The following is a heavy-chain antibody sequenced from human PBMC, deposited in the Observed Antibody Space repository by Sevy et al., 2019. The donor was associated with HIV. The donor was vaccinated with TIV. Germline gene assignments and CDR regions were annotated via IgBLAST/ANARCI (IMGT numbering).Heavy chain of an antibody. Sequence: GGSLRLSCAASGFTFSIYAMSWVRQAPGKGLEWVSVISITGGSTYYADSVKGWFTISRDNSNNTLYLQMNTLRAEDTAVYYCAKDRVSGTYYTGDFDYWGQGTLVTVSS. V-gene: IGHV3-23*01. CDR3: AKDRVSGTYYTGDFDY. J-gene: IGHJ4*02. CDR2: ISITGGST. D-gene: IGHD3-3*01. CDR1: GFTFSIYA.